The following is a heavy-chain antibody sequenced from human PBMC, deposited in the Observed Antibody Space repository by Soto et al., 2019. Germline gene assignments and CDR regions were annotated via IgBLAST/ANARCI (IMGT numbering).Heavy chain of an antibody. CDR1: GFTFSSYA. D-gene: IGHD4-4*01. J-gene: IGHJ6*03. Sequence: GGSLRLSCAASGFTFSSYAMSWVRQAPGKGLEWVSAISGSGGSTYYADSVKGRFTISRDNSKNTLYLQMNSLRAEDTAVYYCAKDRLQSSSYYYYMDVWGKGTTVTVSS. CDR2: ISGSGGST. CDR3: AKDRLQSSSYYYYMDV. V-gene: IGHV3-23*01.